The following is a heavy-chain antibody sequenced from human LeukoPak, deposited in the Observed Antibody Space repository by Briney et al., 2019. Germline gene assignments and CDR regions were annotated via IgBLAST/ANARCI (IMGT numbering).Heavy chain of an antibody. CDR1: GGSISSYY. D-gene: IGHD3-16*01. CDR3: ARDGSLGHFASYFDY. V-gene: IGHV4-59*01. CDR2: IYYSGST. J-gene: IGHJ4*02. Sequence: SETLSLTCTVSGGSISSYYWSWIRQPPGKGREWIGYIYYSGSTNYNPSLKSRVTISVDTSKNQFSLKLSSVTAADTAVYYCARDGSLGHFASYFDYWGQGTLVTVSS.